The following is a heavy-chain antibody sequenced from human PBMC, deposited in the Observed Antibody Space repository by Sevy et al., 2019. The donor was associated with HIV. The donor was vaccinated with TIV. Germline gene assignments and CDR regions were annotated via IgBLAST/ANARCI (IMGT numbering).Heavy chain of an antibody. V-gene: IGHV3-33*01. Sequence: GGSLRLSCAASGFTFSSYGMHWVRQAPGKGLEWVAVIWYDGSNKYYADSVKGRFNISRDNSKNTLYLQMNSLRAEETAAYYCATDPGTGGVDYWGQGTLVTVSS. D-gene: IGHD3-16*01. CDR2: IWYDGSNK. CDR3: ATDPGTGGVDY. CDR1: GFTFSSYG. J-gene: IGHJ4*02.